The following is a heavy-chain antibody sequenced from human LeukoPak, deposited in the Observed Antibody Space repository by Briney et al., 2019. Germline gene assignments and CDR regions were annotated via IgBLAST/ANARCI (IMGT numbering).Heavy chain of an antibody. CDR1: GFIFSIYG. CDR2: ISSSGSTI. D-gene: IGHD1-1*01. J-gene: IGHJ4*02. CDR3: AKTSPSYFFDY. Sequence: GALRLSCAASGFIFSIYGMSWVRQAPGKGLEWVSYISSSGSTIYYADSVKGRFTISRDNAKNSLYLQMNSLRADDTAVYYCAKTSPSYFFDYWGQGTLVTVSS. V-gene: IGHV3-48*04.